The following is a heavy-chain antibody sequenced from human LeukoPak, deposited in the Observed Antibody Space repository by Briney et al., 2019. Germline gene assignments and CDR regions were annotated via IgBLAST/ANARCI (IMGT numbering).Heavy chain of an antibody. D-gene: IGHD3-22*01. Sequence: GGSLRLSCAASGFTFSNAWMSWVRQAPGKGLEWVGRIKSKTDGGTTDYAAPVKGRFTISRDDSKNTLYLQMNSLKTEDTAVYYCTTDQTTADAWDYYDSSGYFEYFQHWGQGTLVTVSS. V-gene: IGHV3-15*01. CDR1: GFTFSNAW. J-gene: IGHJ1*01. CDR3: TTDQTTADAWDYYDSSGYFEYFQH. CDR2: IKSKTDGGTT.